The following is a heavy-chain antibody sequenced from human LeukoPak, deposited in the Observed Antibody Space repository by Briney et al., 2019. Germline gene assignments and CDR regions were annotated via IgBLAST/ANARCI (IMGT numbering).Heavy chain of an antibody. CDR3: ARIPRYSGSGSFDY. D-gene: IGHD3-10*01. V-gene: IGHV3-11*01. J-gene: IGHJ4*02. CDR1: GFTFSDYS. CDR2: IDGSGTSI. Sequence: PGGSLRLSCAASGFTFSDYSMSWIRQAPGKGLEWVSYIDGSGTSIFYADSVKGRFTISRDNAKDSLFLHMNSLRAEDTAVYYCARIPRYSGSGSFDYWGQGTLVTVSS.